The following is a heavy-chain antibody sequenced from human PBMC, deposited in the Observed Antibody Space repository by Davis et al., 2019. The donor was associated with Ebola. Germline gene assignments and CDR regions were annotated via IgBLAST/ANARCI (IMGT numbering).Heavy chain of an antibody. Sequence: GESLKISCGAFGFTFNNYWLSWVRQAPGKGLEWVANINPDGSDKYFVDSVKGRFTISRDNAENSLYLHMSSLRVEDTAVYYCARDPGWGSYDIWGQGTMVIVSS. CDR2: INPDGSDK. V-gene: IGHV3-7*01. J-gene: IGHJ3*02. D-gene: IGHD3-16*01. CDR1: GFTFNNYW. CDR3: ARDPGWGSYDI.